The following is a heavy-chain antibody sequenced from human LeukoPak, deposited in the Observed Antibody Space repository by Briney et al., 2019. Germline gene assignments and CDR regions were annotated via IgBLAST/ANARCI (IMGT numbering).Heavy chain of an antibody. CDR1: GGSMTGYY. V-gene: IGHV4-59*08. Sequence: SETLSLTCTVSGGSMTGYYWSWIRQPPGKGLEFIAYIYYSGSTSYYPSLKSRVTISVDTSKNQFSLRLSSMTVADTAVYYCARIPRRDAFDIWGQGTMVTVTS. CDR3: ARIPRRDAFDI. CDR2: IYYSGST. J-gene: IGHJ3*02.